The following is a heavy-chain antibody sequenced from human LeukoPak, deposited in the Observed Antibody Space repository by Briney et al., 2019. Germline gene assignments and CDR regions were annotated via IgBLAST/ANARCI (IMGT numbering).Heavy chain of an antibody. CDR3: ARVGVVVVAATQWYFDY. V-gene: IGHV1-2*02. J-gene: IGHJ4*02. Sequence: ASVKVSCKTSGYTFTGYYMHCVRQAPGQGLEWMGWINPNSVGTSYAQKFHGRVTITRATSISTAYMELTSLRSDVTAMYYCARVGVVVVAATQWYFDYWGQGTLVTVSS. CDR1: GYTFTGYY. D-gene: IGHD2-15*01. CDR2: INPNSVGT.